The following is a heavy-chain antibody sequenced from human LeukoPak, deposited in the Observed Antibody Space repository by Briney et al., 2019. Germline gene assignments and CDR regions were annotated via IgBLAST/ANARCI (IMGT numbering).Heavy chain of an antibody. J-gene: IGHJ5*01. V-gene: IGHV4-59*03. D-gene: IGHD2-8*01. Sequence: PSETLSLTCTVSGGSISSCYWSWIRQPPGKGVEWIGYIYYSGSTNYNPSLKSRGTISIDTPRRQFFLKLNSVTAADTAVYFCALAPNSNWFDFWGPGILVTVSS. CDR1: GGSISSCY. CDR2: IYYSGST. CDR3: ALAPNSNWFDF.